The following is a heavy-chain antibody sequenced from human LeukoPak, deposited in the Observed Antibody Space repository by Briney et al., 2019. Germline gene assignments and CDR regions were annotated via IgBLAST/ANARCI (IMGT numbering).Heavy chain of an antibody. CDR2: ISYDGSNK. CDR3: ARDVVWQQLLLDY. V-gene: IGHV3-30-3*01. CDR1: VFTLSSYA. J-gene: IGHJ4*02. D-gene: IGHD6-13*01. Sequence: GRSLRLSCAASVFTLSSYAMHWVREAPGKGLEWGAVISYDGSNKYYADSVKGRFTISRDNSKNTLYLQMNSLRAEGTAVYYCARDVVWQQLLLDYWGQGTLVTVSS.